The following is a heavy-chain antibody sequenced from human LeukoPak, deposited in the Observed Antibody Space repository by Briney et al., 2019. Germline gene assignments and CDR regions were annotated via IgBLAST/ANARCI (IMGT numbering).Heavy chain of an antibody. Sequence: SGTLSLTCAVSGGSISSSNWWGWVRQPPGKGLEWIGEIYHSGSTNYNPSLKSRVTISVDKSKNQFSLKLSSVTAADTAVYYCARAPYGDYGGFAFYYYYGMDVWGQGTTVTVSS. CDR3: ARAPYGDYGGFAFYYYYGMDV. V-gene: IGHV4-4*02. J-gene: IGHJ6*02. D-gene: IGHD4-17*01. CDR1: GGSISSSNW. CDR2: IYHSGST.